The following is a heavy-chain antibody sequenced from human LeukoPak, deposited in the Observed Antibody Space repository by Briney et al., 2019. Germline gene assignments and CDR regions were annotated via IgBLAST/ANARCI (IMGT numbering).Heavy chain of an antibody. J-gene: IGHJ4*02. V-gene: IGHV3-7*05. Sequence: PGGSLRLSCAASGFTFSSYWMSWVRQAPGKGLEWVANIKQDGSEKYYVDSVKGRFTISRDNSKNTLYLQMNSLRAEDTAVYYCAKDQTTVTNFDYWGQGTLVTVSS. D-gene: IGHD4-17*01. CDR2: IKQDGSEK. CDR3: AKDQTTVTNFDY. CDR1: GFTFSSYW.